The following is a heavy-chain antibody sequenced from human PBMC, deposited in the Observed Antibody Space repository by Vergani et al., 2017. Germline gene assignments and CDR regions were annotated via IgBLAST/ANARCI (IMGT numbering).Heavy chain of an antibody. D-gene: IGHD3-22*01. CDR2: ISAYNGNT. Sequence: QVQLVQSGAEVKKPGASVKVSCKASGYTFTSYGIRWVRQAPGQGLEWMGWISAYNGNTNYAQKLQGRVTMTNVTSKSTAYMELRILKSDDTSVYYCARVEYYYDSSGYDDFDYWGQGTLVTVFS. CDR3: ARVEYYYDSSGYDDFDY. CDR1: GYTFTSYG. V-gene: IGHV1-18*01. J-gene: IGHJ4*02.